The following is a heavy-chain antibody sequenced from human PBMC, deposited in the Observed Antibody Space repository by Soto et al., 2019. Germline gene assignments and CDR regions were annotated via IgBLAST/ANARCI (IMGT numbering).Heavy chain of an antibody. V-gene: IGHV1-69*13. J-gene: IGHJ4*02. Sequence: SVKVSCKASGGTFSSYAFSWVRQAPGQGLEWMGGIIPNSGSANNAQKFQGRVTIAADESTSTAYMELSSLTSEDTAVYYCARAPGIAVAGTPTDYWGQGTLVTVSS. CDR3: ARAPGIAVAGTPTDY. CDR1: GGTFSSYA. CDR2: IIPNSGSA. D-gene: IGHD6-19*01.